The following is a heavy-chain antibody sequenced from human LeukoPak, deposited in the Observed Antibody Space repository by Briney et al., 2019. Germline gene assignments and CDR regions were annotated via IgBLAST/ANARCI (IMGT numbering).Heavy chain of an antibody. CDR3: AKDKGSHEQNYAFDI. D-gene: IGHD6-13*01. Sequence: PGGSLRLSCAASGFTFSSYAMSWVRQAPGKGLEWVSAISGSGGSTYYADSVKGRFTISRDNSKNTLYLQINSLRAEDTAVYYCAKDKGSHEQNYAFDIWGQGTMVTVSS. CDR1: GFTFSSYA. V-gene: IGHV3-23*01. CDR2: ISGSGGST. J-gene: IGHJ3*02.